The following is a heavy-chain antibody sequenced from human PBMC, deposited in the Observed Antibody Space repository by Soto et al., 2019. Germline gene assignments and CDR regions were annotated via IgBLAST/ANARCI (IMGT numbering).Heavy chain of an antibody. CDR2: IYHSVST. V-gene: IGHV4-30-2*01. Sequence: RWGSSWRWIRQPPGKGLEWIGYIYHSVSTYYNPSLKSRVTISVDRSKNQFSLKLSSVSAADKGVYYCARVPDRRGHGTAVPVSS. CDR3: ARVPDR. CDR1: RWGSS. J-gene: IGHJ5*02.